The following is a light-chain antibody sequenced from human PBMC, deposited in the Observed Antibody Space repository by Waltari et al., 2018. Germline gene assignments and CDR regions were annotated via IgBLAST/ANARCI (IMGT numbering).Light chain of an antibody. V-gene: IGKV1-5*03. J-gene: IGKJ2*01. CDR1: QTILTW. CDR2: KAS. Sequence: DTQVTQSPSTLSASVGDSVTITCRASQTILTWMAWYKQKQGKAPKLLIYKASRLESGVPSRFSGTASGTEFTLTISSLQPDDSATYYCQQYHDYSTFGQGTKLEIK. CDR3: QQYHDYST.